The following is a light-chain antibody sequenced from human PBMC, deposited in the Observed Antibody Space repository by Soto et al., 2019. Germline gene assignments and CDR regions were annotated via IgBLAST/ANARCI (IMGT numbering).Light chain of an antibody. CDR2: DAS. CDR1: QSVSSY. J-gene: IGKJ1*01. CDR3: QQRSNWPPWT. V-gene: IGKV3-11*01. Sequence: EMVLTQSPDTLSLSPGERATLSCRASQSVSSYLAWYQQKPGQAPRLLIYDASNRATGIPARFSGSGSGTDFTLTISSLEPEDFAVYYCQQRSNWPPWTFGQGTKVDI.